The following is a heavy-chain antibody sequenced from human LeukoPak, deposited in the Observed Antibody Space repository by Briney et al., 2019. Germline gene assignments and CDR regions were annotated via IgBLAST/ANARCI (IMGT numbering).Heavy chain of an antibody. V-gene: IGHV4-61*01. Sequence: SQTLSLTCAISGDSVSSNSAAWNWIRQSPGKGLEWIGYIFYSGSTLYNPSLQGRVTISVDTSKNQFSLKLTSVTAADTAVYYCASGPYPAAGTDHQFDYWGQGTLVTVSS. CDR3: ASGPYPAAGTDHQFDY. CDR1: GDSVSSNSAA. CDR2: IFYSGST. D-gene: IGHD6-13*01. J-gene: IGHJ4*02.